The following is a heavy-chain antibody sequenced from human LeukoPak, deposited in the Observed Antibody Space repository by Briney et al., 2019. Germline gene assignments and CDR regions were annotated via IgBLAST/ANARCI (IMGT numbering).Heavy chain of an antibody. Sequence: SETLSLTCTVSGGSISSYYWSWIRQPPGKGLEWIGYIYYSGSTNYNPSLKSRVTISVDTSKNQFSLKLSSVTAADTAVYYCATVIYDYAREAYYYYYMDVWGKGTTVTISS. CDR1: GGSISSYY. CDR2: IYYSGST. J-gene: IGHJ6*03. D-gene: IGHD3-16*01. CDR3: ATVIYDYAREAYYYYYMDV. V-gene: IGHV4-59*01.